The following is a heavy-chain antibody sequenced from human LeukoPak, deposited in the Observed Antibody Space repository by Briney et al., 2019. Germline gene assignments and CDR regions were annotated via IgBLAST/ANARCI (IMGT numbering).Heavy chain of an antibody. J-gene: IGHJ5*02. Sequence: GGSLRLSCTASGFTFSGAWMTWVRQAPGKGLEWVANIREDGTEKNYVDSVKGRFTISRDNAKNSLFLQMNSLRAEDTAVYYCAKVQVGGVFDTWGQGTLVTVSS. D-gene: IGHD2-8*02. CDR3: AKVQVGGVFDT. V-gene: IGHV3-7*03. CDR1: GFTFSGAW. CDR2: IREDGTEK.